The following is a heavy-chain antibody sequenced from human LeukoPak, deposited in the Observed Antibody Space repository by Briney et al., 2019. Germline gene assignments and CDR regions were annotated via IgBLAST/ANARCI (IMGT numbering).Heavy chain of an antibody. CDR2: TSTSGGSA. J-gene: IGHJ4*02. D-gene: IGHD1-26*01. V-gene: IGHV3-23*01. CDR1: GFTFSSYG. Sequence: HSGGSLRLSCAASGFTFSSYGMHWVRQAPGKGLEWVSATSTSGGSAYYADSVKGRFTISRDNSKNTLYLQMDSLRADDTAVYYCARYSGSYYYPPAWDLWGQGTLVTVSS. CDR3: ARYSGSYYYPPAWDL.